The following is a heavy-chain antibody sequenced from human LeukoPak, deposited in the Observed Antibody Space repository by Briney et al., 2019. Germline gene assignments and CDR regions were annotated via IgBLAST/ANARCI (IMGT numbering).Heavy chain of an antibody. Sequence: GGSLRLSCAAPGFTFSSYGMPSVRQAPGKGLEWVAFIRYDGSNKYYADSVKGRFTISRDNSKNTLYLQVNSLRAEDTAVYYCARDPPAVRTNTYAWGQGTLVTVSS. CDR2: IRYDGSNK. J-gene: IGHJ5*02. D-gene: IGHD4/OR15-4a*01. CDR1: GFTFSSYG. V-gene: IGHV3-30*02. CDR3: ARDPPAVRTNTYA.